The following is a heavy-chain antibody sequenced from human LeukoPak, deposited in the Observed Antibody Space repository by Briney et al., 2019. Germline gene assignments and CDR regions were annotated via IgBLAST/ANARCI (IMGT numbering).Heavy chain of an antibody. D-gene: IGHD5-12*01. V-gene: IGHV1-46*01. J-gene: IGHJ4*02. CDR3: VREYPGGSFDY. CDR2: IKPSGVGT. Sequence: ASVKVSCKASGYTFTSYYMHWIRQAPGQGLEWMGIIKPSGVGTGYAQKFQGRVTMTSDTSTSTVYTDLSSLRSEDTAVYYCVREYPGGSFDYWGQGTLVTVSS. CDR1: GYTFTSYY.